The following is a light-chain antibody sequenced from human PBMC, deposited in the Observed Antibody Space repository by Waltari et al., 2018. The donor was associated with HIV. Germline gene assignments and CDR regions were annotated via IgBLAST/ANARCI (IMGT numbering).Light chain of an antibody. Sequence: SYVLTQPPSVSVAPGQSARITCRGDNIGSNSVPWYQQKPGQAPVLVVYHDSDRPSGIPERFSGSNSGNTATLTISRVEAGDEADYYCQVWDSSSDHYVFGTGTKVTVL. J-gene: IGLJ1*01. CDR1: NIGSNS. CDR2: HDS. CDR3: QVWDSSSDHYV. V-gene: IGLV3-21*02.